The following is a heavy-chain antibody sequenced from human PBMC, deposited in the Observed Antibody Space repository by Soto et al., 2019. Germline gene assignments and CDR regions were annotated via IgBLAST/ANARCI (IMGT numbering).Heavy chain of an antibody. CDR1: GFTDSTNY. J-gene: IGHJ6*02. Sequence: EVQLVETGGGLIQPGGSLRLSCAVSGFTDSTNYMSWVRQAPGKGLEWVSVIYYDDGSTYYADSVKGRFSISRDSSRNTLYLQMNSLRAEDPAVYYCASGQQVILRYYYGLDVWGQGTTVTVSS. CDR3: ASGQQVILRYYYGLDV. V-gene: IGHV3-53*02. CDR2: IYYDDGST. D-gene: IGHD6-13*01.